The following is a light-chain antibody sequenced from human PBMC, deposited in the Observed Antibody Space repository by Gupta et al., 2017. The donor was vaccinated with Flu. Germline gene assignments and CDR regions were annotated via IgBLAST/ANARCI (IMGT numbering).Light chain of an antibody. Sequence: DIVMTQSPDSLPVSLGERATISCKSSRSIQYRSNNQNYLAWYQQKPGQPPKLLIYWASTRQSGVPDRFSGGGSGTDFSLTINNLQTEDVAVYFCQQEDSPPYTFGQGTKLEIK. CDR1: RSIQYRSNNQNY. CDR2: WAS. V-gene: IGKV4-1*01. J-gene: IGKJ2*01. CDR3: QQEDSPPYT.